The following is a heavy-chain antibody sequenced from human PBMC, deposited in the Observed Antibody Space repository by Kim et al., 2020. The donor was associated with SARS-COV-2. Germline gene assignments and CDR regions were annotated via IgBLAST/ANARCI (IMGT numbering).Heavy chain of an antibody. CDR2: INAGNGNT. CDR3: ARDYRLNPSQNYDFWSGYQPPRYYFDY. V-gene: IGHV1-3*01. Sequence: ASVKVSCKASGYTFTSYAMHWVRQAPGQRLEWMGWINAGNGNTKYSQKFQGRVTITRDTSASTAYMELSSLRSEDTAVYYCARDYRLNPSQNYDFWSGYQPPRYYFDYWGQGTLVTVSS. J-gene: IGHJ4*02. CDR1: GYTFTSYA. D-gene: IGHD3-3*01.